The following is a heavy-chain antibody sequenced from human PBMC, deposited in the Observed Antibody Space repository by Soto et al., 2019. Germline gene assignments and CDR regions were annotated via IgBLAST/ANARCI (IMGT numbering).Heavy chain of an antibody. J-gene: IGHJ4*02. Sequence: APETLSLTCPVSGGTVSRASYYWRWIRQPPGTGLEWIGSLYYSGTTNYNPTVQSRVTISVDTSNKQYPLELSAVTAADTAAHNCARERLYCSGGSCYDYWAQGTVVTVSS. CDR3: ARERLYCSGGSCYDY. CDR1: GGTVSRASYY. V-gene: IGHV4-61*01. CDR2: LYYSGTT. D-gene: IGHD2-15*01.